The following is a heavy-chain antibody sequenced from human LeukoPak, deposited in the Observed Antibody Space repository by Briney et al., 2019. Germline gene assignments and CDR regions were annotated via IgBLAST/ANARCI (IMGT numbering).Heavy chain of an antibody. CDR2: INTNTGNP. V-gene: IGHV7-4-1*02. J-gene: IGHJ5*02. D-gene: IGHD3-3*01. Sequence: ASVKVSCKASGYTFTSYAMNWVRQAPGQGLEWMGWINTNTGNPTYAQGFTGRFVFSLDTSVSTAYLQISSLKAEDTAVYYCASATSPPYYDFWSGYYQSNWFDPWGQGTLVTVSS. CDR1: GYTFTSYA. CDR3: ASATSPPYYDFWSGYYQSNWFDP.